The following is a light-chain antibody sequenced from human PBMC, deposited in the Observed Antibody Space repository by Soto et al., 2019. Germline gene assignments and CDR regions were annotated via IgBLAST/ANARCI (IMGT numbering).Light chain of an antibody. CDR3: QQYSNWPPAIT. V-gene: IGKV3-15*01. Sequence: EIVLTQSPATLSLSPGERATLSCRATETISTNLAWFQRKPGQPPRLLIYGSSTRATGVRDRFSGSGSGTEFTLIISSLQSEDAALYYCQQYSNWPPAITFGQGTRLEIK. CDR2: GSS. J-gene: IGKJ5*01. CDR1: ETISTN.